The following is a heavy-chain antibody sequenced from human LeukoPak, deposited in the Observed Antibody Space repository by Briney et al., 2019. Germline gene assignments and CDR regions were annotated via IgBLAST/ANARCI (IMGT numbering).Heavy chain of an antibody. D-gene: IGHD3-9*01. J-gene: IGHJ6*02. CDR3: ARSIGLTGGGVDV. V-gene: IGHV3-11*01. Sequence: PGGSLRLSCAASGFTFSDYNMNWVRQAPGKGLEWVSYITNSGSTIHYADSMKGRFTISRDNAKNSLYLQMNSLRAEDTAVYYCARSIGLTGGGVDVWGQGTTVTVSS. CDR2: ITNSGSTI. CDR1: GFTFSDYN.